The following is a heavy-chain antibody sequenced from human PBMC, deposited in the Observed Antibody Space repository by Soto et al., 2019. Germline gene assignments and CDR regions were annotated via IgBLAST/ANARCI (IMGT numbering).Heavy chain of an antibody. J-gene: IGHJ6*02. D-gene: IGHD2-2*01. Sequence: SVKVSCKASGGTFSSYAISWVRQAPGQGLEWMGGIIPIFGTANYAQKFQGRVTITADESTSTAYIELSSLRSEDTAVYYCARHDCISTSCYYYYYYGMDVWGQGTTVTVSS. CDR2: IIPIFGTA. CDR1: GGTFSSYA. V-gene: IGHV1-69*13. CDR3: ARHDCISTSCYYYYYYGMDV.